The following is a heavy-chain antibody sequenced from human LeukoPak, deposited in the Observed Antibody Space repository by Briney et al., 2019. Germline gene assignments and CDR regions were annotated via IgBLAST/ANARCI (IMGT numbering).Heavy chain of an antibody. CDR3: ARHVEYYDSGTHTMPLYYFDY. Sequence: SETLSLTCTVSGGSISSSSYYWGWIRQPPGKGLEWIGSIYYSGSTHYNPSLKSRVTISVDTSKNQFSLKLSSVTAADTAVYYCARHVEYYDSGTHTMPLYYFDYWGQGTLVTVSS. D-gene: IGHD3-10*01. CDR1: GGSISSSSYY. J-gene: IGHJ4*02. V-gene: IGHV4-39*01. CDR2: IYYSGST.